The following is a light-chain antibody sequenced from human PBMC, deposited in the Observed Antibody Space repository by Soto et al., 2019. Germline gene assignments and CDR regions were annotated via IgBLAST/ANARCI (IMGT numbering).Light chain of an antibody. V-gene: IGLV2-14*01. CDR1: SSDVGGYNY. J-gene: IGLJ2*01. Sequence: QSALTQPASVSGSPGQSITISCTGTSSDVGGYNYVSWYQQHPGKVPKLMLYDVTHRPSGVSNRFSGSKSGNTASLTISGLQAEDEADYYCSSYTSSRTLVFGGGTKLTVL. CDR2: DVT. CDR3: SSYTSSRTLV.